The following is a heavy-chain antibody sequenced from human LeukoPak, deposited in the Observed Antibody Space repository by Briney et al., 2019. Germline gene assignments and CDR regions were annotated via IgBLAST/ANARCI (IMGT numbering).Heavy chain of an antibody. CDR3: ARGYCSSISCYYYFDY. Sequence: ASVKVSCKASGYTFTGYYMHWVRQAPAQGLEWMGWINPNSGGTNYAQKFQGRVTMTRDTSISTAYMELSRLRSDDTAVYYCARGYCSSISCYYYFDYWGQGTLVTVSS. CDR1: GYTFTGYY. J-gene: IGHJ4*02. D-gene: IGHD2-2*01. CDR2: INPNSGGT. V-gene: IGHV1-2*02.